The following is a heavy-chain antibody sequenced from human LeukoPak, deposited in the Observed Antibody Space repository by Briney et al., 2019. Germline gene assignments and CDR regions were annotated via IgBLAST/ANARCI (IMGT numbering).Heavy chain of an antibody. Sequence: GASVKVSCKASGYTFTGYYMHWVRQAPGQGLEWMGWINPNSGGTNYAQKFQGRVTMTRDTSISTAYMELSRLRSDDTAVYYCARDRAPTVWVWSGYPIDYWGQGTLVTVSS. V-gene: IGHV1-2*02. CDR3: ARDRAPTVWVWSGYPIDY. CDR1: GYTFTGYY. CDR2: INPNSGGT. D-gene: IGHD3-3*01. J-gene: IGHJ4*02.